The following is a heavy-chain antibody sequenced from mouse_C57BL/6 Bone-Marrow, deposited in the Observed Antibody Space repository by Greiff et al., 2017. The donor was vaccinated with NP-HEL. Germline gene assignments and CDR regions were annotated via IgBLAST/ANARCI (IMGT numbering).Heavy chain of an antibody. CDR1: GFTFTDYY. D-gene: IGHD1-1*01. V-gene: IGHV7-3*01. Sequence: DVKLVESGGGLVQPGGSLSLSCAASGFTFTDYYMSWVRQPPGKALEWLGFIRNKANGYTTEYSASVKGRFTISRDNSQSILYLQMNALRAEDSATYYCARYLYGSSGYFDYWGQGTTLTVSS. J-gene: IGHJ2*01. CDR2: IRNKANGYTT. CDR3: ARYLYGSSGYFDY.